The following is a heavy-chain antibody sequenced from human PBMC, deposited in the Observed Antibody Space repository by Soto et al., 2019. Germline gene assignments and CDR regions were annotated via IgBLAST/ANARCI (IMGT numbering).Heavy chain of an antibody. Sequence: QLQLQESGPGLVKPSETLSLTCTVSGRSISSSSYYWGGIRQPTGKGLEWIGSIYYSGSTYYNPSLKSRVTISVDTSKNKFSLTLSSVTAADTAVYYCARHVWEAVAGTNWGQGTLVTVSS. CDR1: GRSISSSSYY. CDR2: IYYSGST. CDR3: ARHVWEAVAGTN. D-gene: IGHD6-19*01. V-gene: IGHV4-39*01. J-gene: IGHJ4*02.